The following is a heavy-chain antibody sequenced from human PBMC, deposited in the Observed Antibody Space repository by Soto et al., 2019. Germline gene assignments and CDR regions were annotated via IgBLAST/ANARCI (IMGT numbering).Heavy chain of an antibody. CDR2: IYPGDSDT. J-gene: IGHJ6*02. CDR1: GYSFTSYW. D-gene: IGHD3-22*01. V-gene: IGHV5-51*01. Sequence: PGESLKISCKGSGYSFTSYWIGWVRQMPGKGLEWMGIIYPGDSDTRYSPSFQGQVTISADKSISTAYLQWSSLKASDTAMYYCASGPYYYDSSGYYYYYYGMDVWGQGTTVTVSS. CDR3: ASGPYYYDSSGYYYYYYGMDV.